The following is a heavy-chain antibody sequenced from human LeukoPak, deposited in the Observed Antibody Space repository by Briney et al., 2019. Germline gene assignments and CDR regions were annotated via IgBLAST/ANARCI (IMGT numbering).Heavy chain of an antibody. CDR2: ISGSGGST. D-gene: IGHD3-3*01. V-gene: IGHV3-23*01. CDR3: ARDVTILGVATSDYYMDV. CDR1: GFTFSNYA. Sequence: GGSLRLSCAASGFTFSNYALSWVRQAPGKGLEWVSDISGSGGSTYYADSLKGRFTISRDNAKNSLYLQMNSLRAEDTAVYYCARDVTILGVATSDYYMDVWGKGTTVTVSS. J-gene: IGHJ6*03.